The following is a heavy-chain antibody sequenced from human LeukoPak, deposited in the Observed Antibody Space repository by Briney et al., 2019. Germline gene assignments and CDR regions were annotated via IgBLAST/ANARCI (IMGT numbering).Heavy chain of an antibody. CDR1: GSTFSSYW. CDR3: ARDVTYDYYGDYGFLDY. Sequence: GGSLRLSCAASGSTFSSYWMHWVRQAPGKGLVWVSRINSDGSSTSYADSVKGRFTISRDNAKNTLYLQMNSLRAEDTAVYYCARDVTYDYYGDYGFLDYWGQGTLVTVSS. J-gene: IGHJ4*02. D-gene: IGHD4-17*01. V-gene: IGHV3-74*01. CDR2: INSDGSST.